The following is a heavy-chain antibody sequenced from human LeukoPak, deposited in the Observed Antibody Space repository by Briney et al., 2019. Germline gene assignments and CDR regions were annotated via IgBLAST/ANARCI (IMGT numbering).Heavy chain of an antibody. D-gene: IGHD3-10*01. Sequence: ASVKVSCKASGYPFSNYDINWVRQAPGQGLEWMGWMNPKSGNTGYGQKFQGRVTMTRVTSITTAYMELRSLRYDDTAVYYCTKASLAFGAKYFDPWGQGTLVTVSS. J-gene: IGHJ5*02. CDR3: TKASLAFGAKYFDP. CDR2: MNPKSGNT. V-gene: IGHV1-8*01. CDR1: GYPFSNYD.